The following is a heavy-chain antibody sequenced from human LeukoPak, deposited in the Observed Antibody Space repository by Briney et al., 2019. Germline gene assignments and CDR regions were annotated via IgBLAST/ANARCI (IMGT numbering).Heavy chain of an antibody. CDR1: GFTFHDHG. J-gene: IGHJ4*02. CDR3: AREEGPYFDC. CDR2: LNWNGDNT. Sequence: GGSLRLFCAASGFTFHDHGMSWVRQVPGKGLEWVSALNWNGDNTGYADSVKGRFTISRDNAKKSLYLQMNSLTAEDTAYYYCAREEGPYFDCWGQGTLVTVSS. V-gene: IGHV3-20*04.